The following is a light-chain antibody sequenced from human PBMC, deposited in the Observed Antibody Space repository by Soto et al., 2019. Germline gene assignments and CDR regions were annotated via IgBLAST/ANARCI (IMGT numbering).Light chain of an antibody. J-gene: IGKJ1*01. CDR3: QQSNSSPPT. V-gene: IGKV3-11*01. CDR1: QSVSNH. CDR2: AAS. Sequence: EIELTQSPATQSLSPEERAILSCRASQSVSNHLDWYQQKPGKAPKLLIFAASSWQSGVPSRFSGSRSGTDFTLTISSLQPEDFAIYYCQQSNSSPPTFGRGTKVDIK.